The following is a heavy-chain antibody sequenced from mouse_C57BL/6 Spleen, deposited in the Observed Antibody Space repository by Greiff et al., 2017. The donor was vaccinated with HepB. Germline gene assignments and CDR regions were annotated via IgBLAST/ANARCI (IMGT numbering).Heavy chain of an antibody. CDR1: GYTFTSYW. Sequence: QVQLQQPGAELVKPGASVKLSCKASGYTFTSYWMQWVKQRPGQGLEWIGEIDPSDSYTYYNQKFKGKATLAVDTSSSTAYMQLSSLTSEDSAVYYCARSGYYYGSSDWYFDVWGTGTTVTVSS. J-gene: IGHJ1*03. V-gene: IGHV1-50*01. CDR3: ARSGYYYGSSDWYFDV. CDR2: IDPSDSYT. D-gene: IGHD1-1*01.